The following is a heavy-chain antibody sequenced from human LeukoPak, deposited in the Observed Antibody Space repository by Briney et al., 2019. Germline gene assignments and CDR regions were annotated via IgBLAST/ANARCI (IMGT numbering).Heavy chain of an antibody. CDR1: GYTFTSYG. D-gene: IGHD3-3*01. CDR3: ARDTILRPPEWGFDY. J-gene: IGHJ4*02. Sequence: WASVKVSCKASGYTFTSYGISWVRQAPGQGLEWMGWISAYNGNTNYAQKLQGRVTMTTDTSTSTAYMELRSLRSDDTAVYYCARDTILRPPEWGFDYWGQGTLVAVSS. CDR2: ISAYNGNT. V-gene: IGHV1-18*01.